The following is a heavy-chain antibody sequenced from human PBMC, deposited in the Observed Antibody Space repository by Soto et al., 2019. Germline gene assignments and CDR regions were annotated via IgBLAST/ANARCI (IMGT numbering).Heavy chain of an antibody. CDR1: GGSISSYY. Sequence: SETLSLTCTVSGGSISSYYWSWIRQPPGKGLEWIGYIYYSGSTNYNPSLKSRVTISVDTSKNQFSLKLASVTAADTAVYYCARTLPNRQLFDSWSQGTLVT. D-gene: IGHD1-1*01. CDR3: ARTLPNRQLFDS. J-gene: IGHJ4*02. CDR2: IYYSGST. V-gene: IGHV4-59*01.